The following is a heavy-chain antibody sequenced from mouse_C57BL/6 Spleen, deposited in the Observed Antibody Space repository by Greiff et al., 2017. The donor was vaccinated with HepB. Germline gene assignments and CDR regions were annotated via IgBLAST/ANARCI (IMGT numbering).Heavy chain of an antibody. V-gene: IGHV5-16*01. Sequence: VKLMESEGGLVQPGSSMKLSCTASGFTFSDYYMAWVRQVPEKGLEWVANINYDGSSTYYLDSLKSRFIISRDNAKNILYLQMSSLKSEDTATYYCARDGSYAMDYWGQGTSVTVSS. J-gene: IGHJ4*01. CDR3: ARDGSYAMDY. CDR1: GFTFSDYY. CDR2: INYDGSST. D-gene: IGHD1-3*01.